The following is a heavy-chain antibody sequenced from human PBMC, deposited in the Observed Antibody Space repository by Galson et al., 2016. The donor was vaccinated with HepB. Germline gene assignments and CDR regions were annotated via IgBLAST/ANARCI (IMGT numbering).Heavy chain of an antibody. V-gene: IGHV1-69*13. J-gene: IGHJ5*02. CDR1: GGTFSSYL. CDR3: ATSVGGAYGSGSQVRYLDP. CDR2: IIPIFGAT. D-gene: IGHD3-10*01. Sequence: SVKVSCKASGGTFSSYLVLWVRQAPGQGLECMGGIIPIFGATNYAQTFQDRLTITADVYTGTAYMEFNSLRSGDTALYYWATSVGGAYGSGSQVRYLDPWGQGTLVTVSS.